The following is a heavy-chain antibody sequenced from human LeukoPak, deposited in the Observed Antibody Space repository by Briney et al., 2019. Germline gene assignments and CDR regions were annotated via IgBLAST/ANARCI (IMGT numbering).Heavy chain of an antibody. Sequence: ASVKVSCKASGYTFTGYYMHWVRQAPGQGLEWMGWINPNSGGTNYAQKFQGRVTMTRDTSISTAYMELSRLRSDDTAAYYCARDKAPTGYCSSTSCYDPYYFDYWGQGTLVTVSS. V-gene: IGHV1-2*02. CDR3: ARDKAPTGYCSSTSCYDPYYFDY. CDR2: INPNSGGT. J-gene: IGHJ4*02. D-gene: IGHD2-2*01. CDR1: GYTFTGYY.